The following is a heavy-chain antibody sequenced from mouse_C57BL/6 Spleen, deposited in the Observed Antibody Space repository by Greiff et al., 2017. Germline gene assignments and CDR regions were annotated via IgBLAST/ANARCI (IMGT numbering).Heavy chain of an antibody. V-gene: IGHV1-76*01. CDR2: IYPGSGNT. CDR1: GYTFTDYY. J-gene: IGHJ1*03. Sequence: QVQLKESGAELVRPGASVKLSCKASGYTFTDYYINWVKQRPGQGLEWIVRIYPGSGNTYYNEKFKGKATLTAEKSSSTAYMQLSSLTSEDSAVYFCARSEIYDGSPFDVWGTGTTVTVSS. D-gene: IGHD2-3*01. CDR3: ARSEIYDGSPFDV.